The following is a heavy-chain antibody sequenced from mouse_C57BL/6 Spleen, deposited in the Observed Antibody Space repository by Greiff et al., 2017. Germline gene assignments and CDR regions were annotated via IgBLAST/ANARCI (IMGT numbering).Heavy chain of an antibody. J-gene: IGHJ4*01. V-gene: IGHV5-17*01. Sequence: DVHLVESGGGSVKPGGSLKLSCAASGFTFSDYGMHWVRQAPEKGLEWVAYISSGSSTIYYADTVKGRFTISRDNAKNTLFLQMTSLRSEDTAMYYCARPRVTTVVAKDYAMDYWGQGTSVTVSS. D-gene: IGHD1-1*01. CDR1: GFTFSDYG. CDR2: ISSGSSTI. CDR3: ARPRVTTVVAKDYAMDY.